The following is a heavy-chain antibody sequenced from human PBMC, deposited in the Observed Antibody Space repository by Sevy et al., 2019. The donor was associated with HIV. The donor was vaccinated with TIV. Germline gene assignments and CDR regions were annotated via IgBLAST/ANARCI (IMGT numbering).Heavy chain of an antibody. CDR3: ARGGPNQQQLDYFDY. J-gene: IGHJ4*02. D-gene: IGHD6-13*01. V-gene: IGHV4-59*01. Sequence: SETLSLTCTVSGVSISPYYWAWIRQPPGKGLECIGFSGNTNYNHSLKTRVTTSVDTSKNQFSLKLSSVTAADTAIYYCARGGPNQQQLDYFDYWGQGTLVTVSS. CDR2: SGNT. CDR1: GVSISPYY.